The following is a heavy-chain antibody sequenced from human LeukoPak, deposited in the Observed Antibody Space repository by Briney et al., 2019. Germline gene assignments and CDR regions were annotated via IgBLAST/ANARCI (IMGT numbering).Heavy chain of an antibody. D-gene: IGHD3-22*01. Sequence: GGSLRLSCAASRFTFSSYSMNWVRQAPGKGLEWVSSISSSSSYIYYADSVKGRFTISRDNAKNSLYLQMNSLRAEDTAVYYCARDDSSGTPFDYWGQGTLVTVSS. CDR3: ARDDSSGTPFDY. V-gene: IGHV3-21*01. CDR2: ISSSSSYI. CDR1: RFTFSSYS. J-gene: IGHJ4*02.